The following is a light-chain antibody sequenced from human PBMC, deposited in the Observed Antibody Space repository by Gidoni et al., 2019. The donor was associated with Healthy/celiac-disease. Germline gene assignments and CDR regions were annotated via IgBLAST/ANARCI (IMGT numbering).Light chain of an antibody. V-gene: IGKV3-20*01. Sequence: EIVLTQSPGTLSLSPGERATLSCRASQSVSSSYLAWYQQKPGQAPRLLIYGASSRATGIPDRFSGSGSGTDFTLTISRLEPEDFAVYYCHLARTFGQGTKVEIK. CDR3: HLART. J-gene: IGKJ1*01. CDR2: GAS. CDR1: QSVSSSY.